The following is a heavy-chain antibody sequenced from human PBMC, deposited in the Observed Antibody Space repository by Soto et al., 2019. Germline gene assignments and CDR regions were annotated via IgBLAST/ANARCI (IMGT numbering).Heavy chain of an antibody. CDR2: TFYRSKWYY. Sequence: SQTLSLTCAISGDSVSSTSAAWNWIRQSPSRGLEWLGRTFYRSKWYYDYAVSVKSRTTINPDTSKNQFSLQLNSVTPEDTAVYYCSRRLKLGADYYGMDVWGQGTTVTVSS. J-gene: IGHJ6*02. CDR1: GDSVSSTSAA. V-gene: IGHV6-1*01. CDR3: SRRLKLGADYYGMDV. D-gene: IGHD1-26*01.